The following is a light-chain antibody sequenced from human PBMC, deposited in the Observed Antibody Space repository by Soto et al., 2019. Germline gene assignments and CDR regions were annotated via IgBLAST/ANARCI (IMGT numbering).Light chain of an antibody. CDR2: DVS. V-gene: IGLV2-14*01. CDR3: TSYTSNTTPFHV. Sequence: QSVLTQPASVSGSPGQSITISCTGTSSDVGGYNYVSWYQQHPGKAPKLMIYDVSNRPSGVSNRFSGSKSGNTASLTISGLQAEDDSDYYSTSYTSNTTPFHVFGPVTEVTDL. CDR1: SSDVGGYNY. J-gene: IGLJ1*01.